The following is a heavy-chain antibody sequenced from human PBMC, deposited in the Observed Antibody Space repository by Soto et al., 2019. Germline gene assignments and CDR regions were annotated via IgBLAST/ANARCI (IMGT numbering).Heavy chain of an antibody. CDR3: ARLGAYFQALDS. V-gene: IGHV4-59*08. D-gene: IGHD3-16*01. Sequence: PSETLSLTCTVSNGSISPNYWSWIQQPPGKGLEWIGYIYFAGTTTYNPSLKSRVTISLDASKNRFSLRLTSVTAADTAVYYCARLGAYFQALDSWGQGTLVTSPQ. CDR1: NGSISPNY. J-gene: IGHJ4*02. CDR2: IYFAGTT.